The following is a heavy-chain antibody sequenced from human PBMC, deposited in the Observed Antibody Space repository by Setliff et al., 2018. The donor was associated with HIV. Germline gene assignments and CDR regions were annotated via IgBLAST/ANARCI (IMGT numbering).Heavy chain of an antibody. V-gene: IGHV1-46*01. CDR3: ARVYYASVWGSHRYRFYYFDY. Sequence: WASVKVSCKASGYTFIGHYLHWVRQAPGQWLEWMGIINPSDNRTYYAQKFQGRVTITRDTPTSSVYMELRSLRFEDTAVYYCARVYYASVWGSHRYRFYYFDYWGPGGLVTVSS. J-gene: IGHJ4*02. D-gene: IGHD3-16*02. CDR2: INPSDNRT. CDR1: GYTFIGHY.